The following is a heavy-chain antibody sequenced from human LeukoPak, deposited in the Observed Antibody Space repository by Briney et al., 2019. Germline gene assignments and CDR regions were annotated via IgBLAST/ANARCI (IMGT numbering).Heavy chain of an antibody. V-gene: IGHV3-23*01. D-gene: IGHD3-16*01. Sequence: GGSLRLSCAASGFTFSNYAMTWVRQAPGKGLELVSVISASGRNRDYADSVKGRFTISRDSSKNTVYLQMNSLRVEDTAVYYCARLPRGDYWGQGTLVTVSS. CDR1: GFTFSNYA. CDR3: ARLPRGDY. CDR2: ISASGRNR. J-gene: IGHJ4*02.